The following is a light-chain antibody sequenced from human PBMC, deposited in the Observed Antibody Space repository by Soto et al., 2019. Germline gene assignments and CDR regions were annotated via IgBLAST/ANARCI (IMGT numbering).Light chain of an antibody. V-gene: IGKV1-5*03. J-gene: IGKJ1*01. CDR2: KAS. CDR3: QHYSAFSVT. Sequence: DIHINQSPSTLSASVEDRVTITCRASQSIGDLLAWYQQKPGEAPKLLIYKASYLESGVPSRFSGSGSGTEFTLTISSLQPEDLATYYCQHYSAFSVTFGQGTKVDI. CDR1: QSIGDL.